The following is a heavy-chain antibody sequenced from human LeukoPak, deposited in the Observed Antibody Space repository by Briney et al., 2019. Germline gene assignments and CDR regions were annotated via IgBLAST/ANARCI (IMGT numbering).Heavy chain of an antibody. V-gene: IGHV1-24*01. CDR3: ATYAAGGCSGGSCYSDYYYDYGMDV. Sequence: ASVKVSCKVCGYTLTELSMHWVRQAPGKGLEWMGGFDPEDGETIYAQKFQGRVTMTEDTSTDTAYMELSSLRSEDTAVYYCATYAAGGCSGGSCYSDYYYDYGMDVWGQGTTVTVSS. CDR1: GYTLTELS. J-gene: IGHJ6*02. D-gene: IGHD2-15*01. CDR2: FDPEDGET.